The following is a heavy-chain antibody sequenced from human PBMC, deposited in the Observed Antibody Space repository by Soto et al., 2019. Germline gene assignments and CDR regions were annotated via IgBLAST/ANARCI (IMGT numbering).Heavy chain of an antibody. V-gene: IGHV4-34*01. D-gene: IGHD5-18*01. CDR2: INHSGST. J-gene: IGHJ6*02. CDR3: ANLHAGYSYGYAPYYYYGMDV. Sequence: SETLSLTCAVYGGSFSGYYWSGIRQPPGKGLEWIGEINHSGSTNYNPSLKSRVTISVDTSKNQFSLRAEDTAVYYCANLHAGYSYGYAPYYYYGMDVWGQGTTVTVSS. CDR1: GGSFSGYY.